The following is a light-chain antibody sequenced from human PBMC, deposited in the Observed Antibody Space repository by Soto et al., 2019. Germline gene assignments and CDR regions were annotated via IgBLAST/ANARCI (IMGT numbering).Light chain of an antibody. V-gene: IGKV3-11*01. CDR1: QDISSY. J-gene: IGKJ3*01. CDR3: QQRSNWPPGVT. CDR2: DAS. Sequence: TQSPSSLSASVGDRVTISCQASQDISSYLAWYQQKPGQAPRLLIYDASNRATGIPARFSGSGAGTDFTLTISSLEPEDFAVYYCQQRSNWPPGVTFGPGTKVDIK.